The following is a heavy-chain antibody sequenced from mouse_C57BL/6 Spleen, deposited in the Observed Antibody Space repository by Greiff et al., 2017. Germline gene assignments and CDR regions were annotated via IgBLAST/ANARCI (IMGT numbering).Heavy chain of an antibody. J-gene: IGHJ4*01. CDR2: IDPSGSYT. CDR1: GYTFTSYW. D-gene: IGHD2-5*01. V-gene: IGHV1-69*01. Sequence: QVQLQQPGAELVMPGASVKLSCKASGYTFTSYWMHWVKQRPGQGLEWIGEIDPSGSYTNYNQKFKGKSTLTVDKSSSTAYMQLSSLTSEDSAVYYCARSPLYSNKRGYAMDYWGQGTSVTVSS. CDR3: ARSPLYSNKRGYAMDY.